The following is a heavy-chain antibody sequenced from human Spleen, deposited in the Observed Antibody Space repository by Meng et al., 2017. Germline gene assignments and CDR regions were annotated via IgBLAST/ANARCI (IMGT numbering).Heavy chain of an antibody. CDR2: ISSSSSYI. V-gene: IGHV3-21*01. CDR3: ARLQYYDSSAYLPAGYFQH. D-gene: IGHD3-22*01. Sequence: GESLKISCAASGFTFSSYAMSWVRQAPGKGLEWVSSISSSSSYIYYADSVQGRFTISRDNAKNSLYLQMNSLRAEDTAVYYCARLQYYDSSAYLPAGYFQHWGQGTLVTVSS. J-gene: IGHJ1*01. CDR1: GFTFSSYA.